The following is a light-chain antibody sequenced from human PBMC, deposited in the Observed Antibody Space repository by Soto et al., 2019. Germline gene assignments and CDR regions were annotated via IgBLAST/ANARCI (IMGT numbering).Light chain of an antibody. CDR2: GAS. CDR3: QQFSSWHPRYT. J-gene: IGKJ2*01. V-gene: IGKV3-15*01. Sequence: EIAMTQSPATLSVSPGERATLSCRASESVSSNLAWYQHKPGQAPRLLIYGASTRATGIPARFSGSGSGTEFTLTISGLQSEDFAVYYCQQFSSWHPRYTFGQGTKLEIK. CDR1: ESVSSN.